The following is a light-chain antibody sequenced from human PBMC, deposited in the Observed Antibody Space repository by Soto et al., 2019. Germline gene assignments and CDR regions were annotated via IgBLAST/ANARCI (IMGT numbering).Light chain of an antibody. CDR1: SSDIGAYKY. CDR3: CSYTSSSTLV. CDR2: EVR. Sequence: QSVLTQPASVSGSPGQSITISCTGTSSDIGAYKYVSWYQVHPGKAPKVLIYEVRSRPSEVSDRFSGSKSGNTASLTISGLQAEDEATYYCCSYTSSSTLVFGGGTQLTVL. J-gene: IGLJ3*02. V-gene: IGLV2-14*01.